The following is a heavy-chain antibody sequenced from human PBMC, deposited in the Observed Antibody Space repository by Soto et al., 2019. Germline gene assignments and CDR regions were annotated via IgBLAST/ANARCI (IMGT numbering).Heavy chain of an antibody. CDR2: FDPEDGGT. J-gene: IGHJ5*02. V-gene: IGHV1-24*01. Sequence: ASVKVSCKVSGYTLTELSMHGVRQAPGKGLEWMGGFDPEDGGTIYEQKFEGRVTMTEKTYTDTAYLELSSLRSEDTAVYYCATVEVVTAASPGNWFDPWGQGTLVTVSS. D-gene: IGHD2-2*01. CDR3: ATVEVVTAASPGNWFDP. CDR1: GYTLTELS.